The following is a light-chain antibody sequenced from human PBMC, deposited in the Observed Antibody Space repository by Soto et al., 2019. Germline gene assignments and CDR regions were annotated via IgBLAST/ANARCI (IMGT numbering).Light chain of an antibody. V-gene: IGKV3-11*01. Sequence: EVVLTHSPATLSLSPWDTATLSCGASQSVSSSLAWYRQKPGQAPRLLIYDASSRATGIPARFSGSGSGTDFTLTISSLEPEDFAVYYCHHRGNGITFGQGTRLEIK. J-gene: IGKJ5*01. CDR1: QSVSSS. CDR3: HHRGNGIT. CDR2: DAS.